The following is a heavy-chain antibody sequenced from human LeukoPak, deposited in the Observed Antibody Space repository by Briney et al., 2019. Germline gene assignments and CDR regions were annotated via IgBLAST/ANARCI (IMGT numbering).Heavy chain of an antibody. CDR3: ARDGYDILTGYYPHNWFDP. V-gene: IGHV4-4*07. CDR1: GGSISSYY. CDR2: IYTSGST. J-gene: IGHJ5*02. D-gene: IGHD3-9*01. Sequence: TSETLSLTCTVSGGSISSYYWSWIRQPAGRGLEWIGRIYTSGSTNYNPSLKSRVTMSVDTSKHQFSLKLSSVTAADTAVYYCARDGYDILTGYYPHNWFDPWGQGTLVTVPS.